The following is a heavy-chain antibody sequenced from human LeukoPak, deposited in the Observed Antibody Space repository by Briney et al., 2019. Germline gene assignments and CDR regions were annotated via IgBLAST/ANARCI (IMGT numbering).Heavy chain of an antibody. J-gene: IGHJ4*02. CDR3: ARRVSGYYLYFDY. V-gene: IGHV4-38-2*01. CDR2: IYHSGST. CDR1: GSSISSGYY. Sequence: KPSETLSLTCAVSGSSISSGYYWGWIRQPPGKGLEWIGSIYHSGSTYYNPSLKSRVTISVDTSKNQFSLKLSSVTAADTAVYYCARRVSGYYLYFDYWGQGTLVTVSP. D-gene: IGHD3-22*01.